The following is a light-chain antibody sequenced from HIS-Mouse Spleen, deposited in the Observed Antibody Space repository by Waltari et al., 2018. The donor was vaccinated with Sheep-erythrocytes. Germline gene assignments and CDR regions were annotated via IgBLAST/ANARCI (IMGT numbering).Light chain of an antibody. Sequence: QAALTQPPSVPGPPGQSITISCTGTSRDLGRYNLVSWYQQHPGKAPKLRIYEGSKRPSVVSNRFSGSKSGNTASLTISGLQAEDEADYYCCSYAGSSTPWVFGGGTKLTVL. CDR1: SRDLGRYNL. CDR2: EGS. J-gene: IGLJ3*02. CDR3: CSYAGSSTPWV. V-gene: IGLV2-23*01.